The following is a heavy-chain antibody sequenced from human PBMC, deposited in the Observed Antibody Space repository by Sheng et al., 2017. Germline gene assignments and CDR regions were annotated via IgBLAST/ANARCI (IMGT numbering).Heavy chain of an antibody. D-gene: IGHD2-21*02. J-gene: IGHJ3*02. Sequence: QVQLVQSGAEVRKPGSSVKVSCKASGGALSNNIINWVRQAPGQGLEWMGRIIPMIGITNYSQKFLDRVTITADKSTATAYMEVSSLGFEDTAMYYCASDEAPTGDWDIWGQGTMVIVSS. CDR2: IIPMIGIT. CDR3: ASDEAPTGDWDI. V-gene: IGHV1-69*02. CDR1: GGALSNNI.